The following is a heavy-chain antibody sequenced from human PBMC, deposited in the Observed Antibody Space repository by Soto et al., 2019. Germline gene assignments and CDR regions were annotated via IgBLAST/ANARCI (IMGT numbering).Heavy chain of an antibody. Sequence: QVQLVQSGAEVKKPGASVKVSCKASGYTFTSYGISWVRQAPGQGLEWMGWISAYNGNTNYAQKLQGRVTITTDTSTSTADMGRRSLRSDDTAVYYCARAAVTTLWAYGMDVWGQGTTVTVSS. CDR1: GYTFTSYG. D-gene: IGHD2-21*01. CDR2: ISAYNGNT. CDR3: ARAAVTTLWAYGMDV. V-gene: IGHV1-18*01. J-gene: IGHJ6*02.